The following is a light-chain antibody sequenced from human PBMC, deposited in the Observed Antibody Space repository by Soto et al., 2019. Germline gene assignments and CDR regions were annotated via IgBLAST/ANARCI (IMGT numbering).Light chain of an antibody. Sequence: EIVLTQSPGTLSLSPGERATLSCRASQSVSYYLAWYQQKPGQAPRLLIYDASTRATGIPARFSGSGSGTEFTLTISSLQSEDFAVYYCQQYNNWITFGQGTRLEI. CDR2: DAS. V-gene: IGKV3-15*01. J-gene: IGKJ5*01. CDR1: QSVSYY. CDR3: QQYNNWIT.